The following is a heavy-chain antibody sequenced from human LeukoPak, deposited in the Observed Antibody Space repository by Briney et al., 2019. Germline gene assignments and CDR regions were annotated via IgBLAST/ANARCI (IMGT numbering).Heavy chain of an antibody. V-gene: IGHV3-48*04. D-gene: IGHD1-26*01. CDR3: ARGGIITSYAFEI. CDR2: ISSSSSTI. CDR1: GFTFSSYS. J-gene: IGHJ3*02. Sequence: GGSLRLSCAASGFTFSSYSMNWVRQAPGKGLEWVSYISSSSSTIYYADSVKGRFTISRDNAKNSLYLQMNSLRAEDTAVYYCARGGIITSYAFEIWGQGAMVTVSS.